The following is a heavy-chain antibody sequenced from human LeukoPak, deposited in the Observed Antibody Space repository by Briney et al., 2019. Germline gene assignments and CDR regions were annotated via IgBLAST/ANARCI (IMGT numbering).Heavy chain of an antibody. Sequence: PGRSLRLSCAASGFTFSSHGMRWVRQAPGKGLEWVAVIWHDGSNKYYADSVKGRVTISRDNSKNTLYLQMNSLRAEDTSVYYCARDRRDCSGATCFNFDYWGQGTLVTVSS. CDR3: ARDRRDCSGATCFNFDY. CDR2: IWHDGSNK. CDR1: GFTFSSHG. V-gene: IGHV3-33*01. D-gene: IGHD2-15*01. J-gene: IGHJ4*02.